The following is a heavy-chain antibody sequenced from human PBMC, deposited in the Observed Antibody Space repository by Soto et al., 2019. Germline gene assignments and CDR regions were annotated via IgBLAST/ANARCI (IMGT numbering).Heavy chain of an antibody. CDR3: ASSVTAFDY. V-gene: IGHV3-53*01. Sequence: PGGSLSLSCAASGFTVSSNYMSWVRQAPGKGLEWVSVIYSGGSTYYADSVKGRFTISRDNSKNTLYLQMNSLRAEDTAVYYCASSVTAFDYWGQGTLVTVSS. CDR1: GFTVSSNY. J-gene: IGHJ4*02. CDR2: IYSGGST. D-gene: IGHD4-17*01.